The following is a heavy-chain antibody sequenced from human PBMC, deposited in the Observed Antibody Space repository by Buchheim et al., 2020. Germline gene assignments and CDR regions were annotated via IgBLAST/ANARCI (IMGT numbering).Heavy chain of an antibody. CDR1: GFTFSSYSM. CDR2: IYDGGRT. Sequence: VQLVESGGGLVQPGGSLRLSCAASGFTFSSYSMNWVRQSPGKGLEWIGEIYDGGRTNYNPSLKSRVAISHRKSMNQFSLTLTSLTAADTAVYYCATVSRMRRNVDSSGGWLAIDQWGQGSL. CDR3: ATVSRMRRNVDSSGGWLAIDQ. J-gene: IGHJ4*01. V-gene: IGHV4-4*02. D-gene: IGHD2-15*01.